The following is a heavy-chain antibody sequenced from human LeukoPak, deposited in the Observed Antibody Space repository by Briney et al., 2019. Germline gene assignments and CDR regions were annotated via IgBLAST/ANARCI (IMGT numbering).Heavy chain of an antibody. CDR2: IIPILGIA. CDR3: ARDGTGVAGPFDP. J-gene: IGHJ5*02. V-gene: IGHV1-69*04. CDR1: GGTFSSYA. D-gene: IGHD6-19*01. Sequence: SVKVSCKASGGTFSSYAISWVRQAPGQGLERMGRIIPILGIANYAQKFQGRVTITADKSTSTAYMELSSLRSEDTAVYYCARDGTGVAGPFDPWGQGTLVTVSS.